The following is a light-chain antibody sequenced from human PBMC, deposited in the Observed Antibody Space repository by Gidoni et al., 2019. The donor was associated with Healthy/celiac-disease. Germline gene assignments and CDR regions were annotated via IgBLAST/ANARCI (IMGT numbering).Light chain of an antibody. CDR1: SSDVGGYNY. J-gene: IGLJ2*01. CDR2: DVS. Sequence: QSALTQPASVSGSPGPSITISCPGTSSDVGGYNYVSWYQQHPGKAPKLMIYDVSNRPSGVSNRFSGSKSGNTASLTISGLQAEDESDYYCSSYTSSSTLGVFGGGTKLTVL. V-gene: IGLV2-14*01. CDR3: SSYTSSSTLGV.